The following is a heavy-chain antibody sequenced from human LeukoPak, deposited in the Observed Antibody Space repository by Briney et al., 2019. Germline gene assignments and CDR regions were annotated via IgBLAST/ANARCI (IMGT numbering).Heavy chain of an antibody. Sequence: ASVKVSCKASGYTFTSYGISWVRQAPGQGLEWMGWISAYNGNTNYAQKLQGRVTMTTDTSTSTAYMELRSLRSDDTAVYYCARVPVLTIFGVEIDYWGQGTLVTVSS. CDR1: GYTFTSYG. CDR3: ARVPVLTIFGVEIDY. D-gene: IGHD3-3*01. CDR2: ISAYNGNT. J-gene: IGHJ4*02. V-gene: IGHV1-18*01.